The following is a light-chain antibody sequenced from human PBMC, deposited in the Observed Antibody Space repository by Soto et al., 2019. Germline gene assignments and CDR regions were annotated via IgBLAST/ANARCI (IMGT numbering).Light chain of an antibody. CDR3: QQYNNWPPFMYT. Sequence: DIQMTQSPSSLSASVGDRVTVTFRASQGISTFLNWYQQKPGKAPKLLIYAASNLQGGVPPRFSGSRSGTDFTLTINSLQSEDFAVYYCQQYNNWPPFMYTFGQGTKVDIK. V-gene: IGKV1-16*01. CDR2: AAS. J-gene: IGKJ2*01. CDR1: QGISTF.